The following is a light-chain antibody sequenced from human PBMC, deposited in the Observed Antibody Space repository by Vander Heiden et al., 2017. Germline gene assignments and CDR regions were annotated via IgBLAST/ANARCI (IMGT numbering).Light chain of an antibody. J-gene: IGLJ3*02. CDR1: YIGDKS. Sequence: SYVLTQPPSVSVAPGQTARITCGGNYIGDKSGHWYQLKPGQAPVLVVYDGSDRPSGIPERFSGSNSGNTATLTISRVEAGDEADYYCQVWDGISDHPNWVFGGGTKLTVL. V-gene: IGLV3-21*02. CDR2: DGS. CDR3: QVWDGISDHPNWV.